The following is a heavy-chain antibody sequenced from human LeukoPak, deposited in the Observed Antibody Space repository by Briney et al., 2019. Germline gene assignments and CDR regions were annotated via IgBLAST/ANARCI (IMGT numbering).Heavy chain of an antibody. V-gene: IGHV4-39*01. D-gene: IGHD6-19*01. CDR2: IYYSGST. J-gene: IGHJ4*02. CDR3: ARGLLRLKHRWQWLVTPHFDY. CDR1: GGSISSSSYY. Sequence: PSETLSLTCTVSGGSISSSSYYWGWIRQPPGKGLEWIGSIYYSGSTYYNPSLKSRVTISVDTSKNQFSLKLSSVTAADTAVYYCARGLLRLKHRWQWLVTPHFDYWGQGTLVTVSS.